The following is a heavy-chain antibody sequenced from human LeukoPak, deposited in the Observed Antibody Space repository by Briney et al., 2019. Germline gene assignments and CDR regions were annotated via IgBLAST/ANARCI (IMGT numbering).Heavy chain of an antibody. CDR3: ASYAFDI. Sequence: SQTLSLTCAISGDSVSSNSAAWNWIRQSPSRGLEWLGRTYYRSKWCTDYGLSVKSRITINPDTSKNHFSLQLNSVTPEDTAVYYCASYAFDIWGQGTMVTVSS. CDR2: TYYRSKWCT. V-gene: IGHV6-1*01. J-gene: IGHJ3*02. CDR1: GDSVSSNSAA.